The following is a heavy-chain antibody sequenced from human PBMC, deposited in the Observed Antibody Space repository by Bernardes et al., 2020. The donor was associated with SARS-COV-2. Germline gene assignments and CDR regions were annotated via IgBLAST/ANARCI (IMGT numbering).Heavy chain of an antibody. J-gene: IGHJ6*02. CDR3: ATYMIRGVTHSLGLDV. CDR1: GGTFNTYG. V-gene: IGHV1-69*13. CDR2: IIPIYGIS. D-gene: IGHD3-10*01. Sequence: SVKVSCKASGGTFNTYGFSWVRQAPGQGLEWMGGIIPIYGISNYAKKFQGRVTITADETTSTVYMELSSLRSEDTAVYYCATYMIRGVTHSLGLDVWGQGTTVTVSS.